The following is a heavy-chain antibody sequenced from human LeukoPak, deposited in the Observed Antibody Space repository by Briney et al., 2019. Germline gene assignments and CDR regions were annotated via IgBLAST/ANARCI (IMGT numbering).Heavy chain of an antibody. Sequence: ASVKVSCKASGYTFTGYYMHWVRQAPGQGLEWMGWINPNSGGTNYAQKFQGRVTMTRDTSISTACMELSRLRSDDTAVYYCARPSIVLMVYAVNDAFDNWGQGTMVTVSS. CDR3: ARPSIVLMVYAVNDAFDN. CDR1: GYTFTGYY. CDR2: INPNSGGT. D-gene: IGHD2-8*01. V-gene: IGHV1-2*02. J-gene: IGHJ3*02.